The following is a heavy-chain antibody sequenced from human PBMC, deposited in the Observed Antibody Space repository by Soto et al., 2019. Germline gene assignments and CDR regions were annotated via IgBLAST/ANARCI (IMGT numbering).Heavy chain of an antibody. V-gene: IGHV1-18*04. Sequence: SVQVSCKASCYTFTSYGISWVRQAPGQWLEWMGWISAYNGNTNYAQKLQGRVTMTTDTSTSTAYMELRSLRSDDTAVYYCARDRRWIAAPDNWFDPWGQGTLVTVSS. CDR3: ARDRRWIAAPDNWFDP. CDR2: ISAYNGNT. D-gene: IGHD6-13*01. CDR1: CYTFTSYG. J-gene: IGHJ5*02.